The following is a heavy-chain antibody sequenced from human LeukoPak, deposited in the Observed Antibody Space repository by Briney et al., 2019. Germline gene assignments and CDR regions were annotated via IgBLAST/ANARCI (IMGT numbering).Heavy chain of an antibody. V-gene: IGHV3-23*01. J-gene: IGHJ1*01. CDR2: ISPSGGIT. D-gene: IGHD3-16*01. Sequence: PGGSLRLSCAASGFTFSNYWMYWVRQAPGKGLEWVSGISPSGGITYYTDSVKGRFTISRDNSKNTQSLQMNSLRAEDTAVYYCAKDDDWGRYKHWGQGTLVTVSS. CDR1: GFTFSNYW. CDR3: AKDDDWGRYKH.